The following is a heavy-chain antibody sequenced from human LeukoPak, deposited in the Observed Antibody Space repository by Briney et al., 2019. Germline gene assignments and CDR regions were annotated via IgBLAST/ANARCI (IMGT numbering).Heavy chain of an antibody. CDR3: ARDKGRGAFDI. CDR1: GFTFSSYG. J-gene: IGHJ3*02. CDR2: IWYDGSDK. V-gene: IGHV3-33*01. D-gene: IGHD3-10*01. Sequence: GRSLRLSCAASGFTFSSYGMHWVRQAPGKGLEWVAVIWYDGSDKYYADSMKGRFTISRDNSKNTLYPQMNSLRAEDTAVYYCARDKGRGAFDIWGQGTMVTVSS.